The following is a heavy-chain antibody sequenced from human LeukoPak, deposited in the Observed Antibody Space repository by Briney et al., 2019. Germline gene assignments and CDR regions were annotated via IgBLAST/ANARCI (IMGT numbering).Heavy chain of an antibody. D-gene: IGHD5-12*01. V-gene: IGHV4-34*01. CDR2: INHSGSA. CDR1: GGSFSGYY. Sequence: SETLSLTCAVYGGSFSGYYWSWIRQPPGKGLEWIGEINHSGSANYNPSLKSRVTISVDTSKNQFSLKLSSVTSADTAVYYCARARYLRGYDSGASYYYYYYGMDVWGQGTTVTVSS. CDR3: ARARYLRGYDSGASYYYYYYGMDV. J-gene: IGHJ6*02.